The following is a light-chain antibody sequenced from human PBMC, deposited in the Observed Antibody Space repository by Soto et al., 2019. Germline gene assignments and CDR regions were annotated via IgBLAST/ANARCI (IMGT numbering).Light chain of an antibody. J-gene: IGKJ1*01. CDR1: QSVSSN. V-gene: IGKV3-15*01. CDR2: NAF. CDR3: QQYYNWPRT. Sequence: EIVMTQSPATLSVSLGERATLSCRASQSVSSNLAWYQQKPGQAPRLLIYNAFTRASGIPASFSGSGSGTEFTLTISSLQSEDFAVYYCQQYYNWPRTFGQGTKVDIK.